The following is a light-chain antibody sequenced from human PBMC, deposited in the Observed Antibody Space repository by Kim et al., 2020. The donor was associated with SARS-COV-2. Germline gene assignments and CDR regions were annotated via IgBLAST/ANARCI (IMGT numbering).Light chain of an antibody. V-gene: IGKV1-8*01. CDR1: QGISSY. J-gene: IGKJ1*01. Sequence: AIRMTQSPSSFSASTGDRVTITCRASQGISSYLAWYQQKPGKAPKLLIYAASTLQSGVPSRFSGSGSGTDFTLTISCLQSEDFATYFCQLYYSYPLTFGQGTKLEI. CDR3: QLYYSYPLT. CDR2: AAS.